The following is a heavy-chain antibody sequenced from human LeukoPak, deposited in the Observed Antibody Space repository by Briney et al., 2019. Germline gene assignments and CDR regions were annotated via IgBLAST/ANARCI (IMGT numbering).Heavy chain of an antibody. CDR3: ARDGYYYGSGSYSYYYYYGMDV. Sequence: PGRSLRLSCAASGFTFSSYGMHWVRQAPGKGLEWVAVIWYDGSNKYYADSVKGRFTISRDNSKNTLYLQMNSLRAEDTAVYYCARDGYYYGSGSYSYYYYYGMDVWGQGTTVTVSS. CDR2: IWYDGSNK. D-gene: IGHD3-10*01. CDR1: GFTFSSYG. J-gene: IGHJ6*02. V-gene: IGHV3-33*01.